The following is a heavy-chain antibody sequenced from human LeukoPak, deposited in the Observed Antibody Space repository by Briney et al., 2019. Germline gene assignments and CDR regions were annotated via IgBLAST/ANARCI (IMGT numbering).Heavy chain of an antibody. J-gene: IGHJ3*02. CDR2: IYTSGST. CDR1: GGSISSYY. CDR3: ARSLPYYDILTDAFDI. V-gene: IGHV4-4*07. Sequence: SETLSLTCTVSGGSISSYYWSWIRQPAGKGLEWIGRIYTSGSTNYNPSLKSRVTMSVDTSRNQFSLKLSSVTAADTAVYYCARSLPYYDILTDAFDIWGQGTMVTVSS. D-gene: IGHD3-9*01.